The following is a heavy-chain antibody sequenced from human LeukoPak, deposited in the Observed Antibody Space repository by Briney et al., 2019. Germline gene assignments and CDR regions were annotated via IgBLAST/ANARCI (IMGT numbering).Heavy chain of an antibody. V-gene: IGHV1-69*13. D-gene: IGHD5-18*01. CDR2: IIPIFGTA. Sequence: GASVKVSCKASGGTFSSYAISWVRQAPGQGLEWMGGIIPIFGTANYAQKFQGRVTITADESTSTAYMELSSLRSEDTAVYYCARDKSDTAMVYNWFDPWGLGTLVTVSS. J-gene: IGHJ5*02. CDR1: GGTFSSYA. CDR3: ARDKSDTAMVYNWFDP.